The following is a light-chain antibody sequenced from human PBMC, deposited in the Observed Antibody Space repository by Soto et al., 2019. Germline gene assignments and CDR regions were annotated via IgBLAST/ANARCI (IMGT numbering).Light chain of an antibody. CDR1: RDISVY. CDR3: QQYDNLPPYT. CDR2: DAS. J-gene: IGKJ2*01. V-gene: IGKV1-33*01. Sequence: DIQMTQSPSSLSASVGDRVTITCQASRDISVYLNWYQQKLGKPPKLLVYDASNLQTGVPSRFSGSGSGTHFTLTISNLQPEDIAAYYWQQYDNLPPYTFGQGTKLEIK.